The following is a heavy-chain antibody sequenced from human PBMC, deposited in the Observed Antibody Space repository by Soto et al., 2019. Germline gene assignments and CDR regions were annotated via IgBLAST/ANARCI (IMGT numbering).Heavy chain of an antibody. D-gene: IGHD6-19*01. CDR1: GGSFSNYI. V-gene: IGHV1-69*01. CDR3: ARGRLGQQWLVGFDT. J-gene: IGHJ4*02. Sequence: QVHLVQSGAEVKKPGSSVKVSCKASGGSFSNYIFAWVRQAPGQGLEWMGGTIPMFATAQYEQKLQGRVTITADEYTCTVYRDLTSLTSDDTAAYYCARGRLGQQWLVGFDTWGQGTLVTVSS. CDR2: TIPMFATA.